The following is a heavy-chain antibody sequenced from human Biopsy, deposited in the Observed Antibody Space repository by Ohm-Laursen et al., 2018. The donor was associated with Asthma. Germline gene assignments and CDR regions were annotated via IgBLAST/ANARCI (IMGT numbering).Heavy chain of an antibody. Sequence: SVKVSCKAPGGTFSNFAISWVRQAPGQGLEWLGGIMTVFGTTTYAQKFQGRVTITADESTSTAYMEVTSLRSEDTAIYYCARCQVGYSSGWSLLLKKIYYSGMDVWGQGTAVTVSS. CDR1: GGTFSNFA. CDR2: IMTVFGTT. V-gene: IGHV1-69*13. J-gene: IGHJ6*02. D-gene: IGHD6-19*01. CDR3: ARCQVGYSSGWSLLLKKIYYSGMDV.